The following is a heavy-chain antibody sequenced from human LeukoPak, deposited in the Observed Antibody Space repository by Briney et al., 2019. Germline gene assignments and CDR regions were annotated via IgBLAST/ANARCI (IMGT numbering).Heavy chain of an antibody. CDR2: ITTSGG. Sequence: GGSLRLSCAASGFTFSSYAMTWVRQAPGKGLEWVSAITTSGGYYADSVKGRFTISRDTSKNTLYLQMNSLRAEDTAVYYCAKYCSGGSCYSGLYWGQGTLVTVPS. CDR3: AKYCSGGSCYSGLY. V-gene: IGHV3-23*01. D-gene: IGHD2-15*01. CDR1: GFTFSSYA. J-gene: IGHJ4*02.